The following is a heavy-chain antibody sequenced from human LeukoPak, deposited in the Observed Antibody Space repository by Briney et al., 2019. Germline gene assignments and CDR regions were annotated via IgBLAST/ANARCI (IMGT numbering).Heavy chain of an antibody. D-gene: IGHD6-13*01. CDR2: IYYSGST. V-gene: IGHV4-59*08. J-gene: IGHJ4*02. Sequence: SETLSLTCTVSGGSISSYYWSWIQQPPGKGLEWIGYIYYSGSTNYNPSLKSRVTISVDTSKNQFSLKLSSVTAADTAVYYCAGHIPAAGPFDYWGQGTLVTVSS. CDR3: AGHIPAAGPFDY. CDR1: GGSISSYY.